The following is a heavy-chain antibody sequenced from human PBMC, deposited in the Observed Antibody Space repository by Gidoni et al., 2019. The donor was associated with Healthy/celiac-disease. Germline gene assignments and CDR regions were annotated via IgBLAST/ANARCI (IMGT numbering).Heavy chain of an antibody. D-gene: IGHD7-27*01. CDR2: IIPIFGTA. CDR1: GGTFRSYA. J-gene: IGHJ6*02. V-gene: IGHV1-69*01. CDR3: ARSNRHYYGMDV. Sequence: QVQLVQSGAEVKKPGSAVTVSYKASGGTFRSYAISGVRQAPGQGLEWMGGIIPIFGTANYAQKFQGRVTITADESTSTAYMELSSLRSEDTAVYYCARSNRHYYGMDVWGQGTTVTVSS.